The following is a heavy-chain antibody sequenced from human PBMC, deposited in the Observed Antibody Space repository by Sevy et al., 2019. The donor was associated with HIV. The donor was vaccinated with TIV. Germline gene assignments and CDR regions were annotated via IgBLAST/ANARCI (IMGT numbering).Heavy chain of an antibody. V-gene: IGHV1-69*13. CDR3: ARLEFHYGDYVGDDAFDI. D-gene: IGHD4-17*01. J-gene: IGHJ3*02. CDR2: IIPIFGTA. Sequence: ASVKVSCKASGGTFSSYAISWVRQAPGQGLEWMGRIIPIFGTANYAQKFQGRVTITADESTSTAYMELSSLRSEETAVDYCARLEFHYGDYVGDDAFDIWGQGTMVTVSS. CDR1: GGTFSSYA.